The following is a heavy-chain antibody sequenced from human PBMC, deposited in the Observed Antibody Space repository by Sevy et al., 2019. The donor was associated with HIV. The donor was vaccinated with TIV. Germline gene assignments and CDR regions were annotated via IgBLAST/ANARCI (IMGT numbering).Heavy chain of an antibody. J-gene: IGHJ3*02. Sequence: GGSLRLSCTVSGFTFSNYAMSWVRQAPGKGLEWVSAISGRGDSTYYTDSVKGPFTIPRDNSKNILYLQMNRLTAEDTAVYYCAKELAMVGTGVFDMWGQGTMVTVSS. CDR2: ISGRGDST. V-gene: IGHV3-23*01. CDR3: AKELAMVGTGVFDM. D-gene: IGHD6-19*01. CDR1: GFTFSNYA.